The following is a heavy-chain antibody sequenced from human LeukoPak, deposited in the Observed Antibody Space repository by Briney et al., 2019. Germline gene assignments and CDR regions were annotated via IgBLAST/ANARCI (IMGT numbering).Heavy chain of an antibody. V-gene: IGHV4-34*01. Sequence: PSETLSLTCAVYGGSFSGYYWSWIRQPPGKGLEWIGEINHSGSTNYNPSLKSRVTISVDTSKNQFSLKLSSVTAADTAVYYCAGLIVVVPAAMALDAFDIWGQGTMVTVSS. CDR2: INHSGST. D-gene: IGHD2-2*01. CDR1: GGSFSGYY. CDR3: AGLIVVVPAAMALDAFDI. J-gene: IGHJ3*02.